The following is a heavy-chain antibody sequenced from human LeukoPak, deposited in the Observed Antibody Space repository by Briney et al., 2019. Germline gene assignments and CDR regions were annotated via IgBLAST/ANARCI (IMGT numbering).Heavy chain of an antibody. Sequence: PSQTLSLTCTVASGSISSGDYYWCWLRQPPGSRLELIGYIYYGGSTYYNPSLKSRVTISVDTSKNQFSLKLSSVTAADTAVYYCARTPRVYGSGIKGFDYWGQGTLVTVSS. CDR2: IYYGGST. D-gene: IGHD3-10*01. J-gene: IGHJ4*02. V-gene: IGHV4-30-4*08. CDR3: ARTPRVYGSGIKGFDY. CDR1: SGSISSGDYY.